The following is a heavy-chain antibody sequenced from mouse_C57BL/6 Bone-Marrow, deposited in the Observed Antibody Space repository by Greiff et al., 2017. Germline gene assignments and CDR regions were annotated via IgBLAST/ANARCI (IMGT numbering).Heavy chain of an antibody. D-gene: IGHD1-1*01. V-gene: IGHV5-16*01. J-gene: IGHJ3*01. CDR1: GFTFSDYY. Sequence: EVQGVESEGGLVQPGSSMKLSCTASGFTFSDYYMAWVRQVPEKGLEWVANINYDGSSTYYLDSLKSRFIISRDNANNILYLQMSSLTSDDAATYCCASHYGSSPFAYWGQGTLVTVSA. CDR3: ASHYGSSPFAY. CDR2: INYDGSST.